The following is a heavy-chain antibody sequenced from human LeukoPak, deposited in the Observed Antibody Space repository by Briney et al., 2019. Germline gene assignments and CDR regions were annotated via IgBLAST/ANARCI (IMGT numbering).Heavy chain of an antibody. V-gene: IGHV4-39*07. CDR1: GGSISSSSYY. D-gene: IGHD6-19*01. CDR3: ARDSVAGTYYYYYYVDV. Sequence: SETLSLTCTVSGGSISSSSYYWGWIRQPPGKGLEWIGSIYYSGSTYYNPSLKSRVTISVDTSKNQFSLKLSSVTAADTAVYYCARDSVAGTYYYYYYVDVWGKGTTVTVSS. J-gene: IGHJ6*03. CDR2: IYYSGST.